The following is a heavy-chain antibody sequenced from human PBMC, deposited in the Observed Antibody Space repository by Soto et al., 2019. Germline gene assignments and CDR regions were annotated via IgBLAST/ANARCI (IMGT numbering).Heavy chain of an antibody. J-gene: IGHJ3*02. CDR1: GGSFSGYY. D-gene: IGHD4-17*01. V-gene: IGHV4-34*01. Sequence: SETLSLTCAVYGGSFSGYYWSWIRQPPGKGLEWIGEINHSGSTNYNPSLKSRVTISVDTSKNQFSLKLSPVTAADTAVYYCAIGKMTTVAFDICGQRTIVTVSS. CDR2: INHSGST. CDR3: AIGKMTTVAFDI.